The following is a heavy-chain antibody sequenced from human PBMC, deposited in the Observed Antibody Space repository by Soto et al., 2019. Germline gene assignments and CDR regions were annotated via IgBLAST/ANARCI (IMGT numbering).Heavy chain of an antibody. CDR3: ARFSQQQLARVWYYYGMDV. Sequence: SETLSLTCTVSGGSISSYYWSWIRQPPGKGLEWIGYIYYSGSTNYNPSLKSRVTISVDTSKNQFSLKLSSVTAADTAVYYCARFSQQQLARVWYYYGMDVWGQGTTVTVSS. J-gene: IGHJ6*02. CDR1: GGSISSYY. D-gene: IGHD6-13*01. V-gene: IGHV4-59*01. CDR2: IYYSGST.